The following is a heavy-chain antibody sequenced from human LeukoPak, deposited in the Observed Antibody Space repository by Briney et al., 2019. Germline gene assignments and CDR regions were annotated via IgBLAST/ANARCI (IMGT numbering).Heavy chain of an antibody. D-gene: IGHD4-11*01. V-gene: IGHV4-30-2*01. CDR2: IYHSGST. Sequence: SETLSLTCAVSGGSISSGGYSWRWIRQPPGKGLEWIGYIYHSGSTYYNPSLKSRVTISVDRSKNQFSLKLSSVTAADTAVYYCARTTGPPRNYYFDYWGQGTLVTVSS. J-gene: IGHJ4*02. CDR3: ARTTGPPRNYYFDY. CDR1: GGSISSGGYS.